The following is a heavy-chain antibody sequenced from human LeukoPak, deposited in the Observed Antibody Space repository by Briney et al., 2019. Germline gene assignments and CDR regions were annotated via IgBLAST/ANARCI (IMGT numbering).Heavy chain of an antibody. V-gene: IGHV3-21*01. CDR1: GFTFSSYS. CDR3: ARRPRELTDAFDI. CDR2: ISSSSSYI. D-gene: IGHD1-26*01. J-gene: IGHJ3*02. Sequence: PGGSLRLSCAASGFTFSSYSMNWVRQAPGKGLEWVSSISSSSSYIYYADSVKGRFTISRDNAKNSLYLQMNSLRAEDMAVYYCARRPRELTDAFDIWGQGTMVTVSS.